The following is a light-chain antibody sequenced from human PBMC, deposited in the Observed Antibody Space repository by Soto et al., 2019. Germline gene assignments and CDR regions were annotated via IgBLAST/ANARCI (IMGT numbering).Light chain of an antibody. CDR2: DAF. CDR3: QQTYSKLSIT. J-gene: IGKJ5*01. V-gene: IGKV1-39*01. Sequence: DIQMTQSPSSLSASVGDRVTITCRASESIARHLNWYQQRPGKAPKLLVYDAFTLQNGVPSRFRGGGSGTDFTLTISNLQPEDFATYSYQQTYSKLSITFGHGTRLEIK. CDR1: ESIARH.